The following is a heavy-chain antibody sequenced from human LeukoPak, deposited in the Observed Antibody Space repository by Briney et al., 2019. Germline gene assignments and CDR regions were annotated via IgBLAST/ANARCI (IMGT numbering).Heavy chain of an antibody. D-gene: IGHD2-15*01. CDR2: INPNSGGT. CDR3: ARVPSPVVVVAATHYYFDY. J-gene: IGHJ4*02. Sequence: ASVKVSCKASGYTFTGYYMHWVRQAPGQGLEWMRWINPNSGGTNYAQKFQGRVTMTRDTSISTAYMELSRLRSDDTAVYYCARVPSPVVVVAATHYYFDYWGQGTLVTVSS. CDR1: GYTFTGYY. V-gene: IGHV1-2*02.